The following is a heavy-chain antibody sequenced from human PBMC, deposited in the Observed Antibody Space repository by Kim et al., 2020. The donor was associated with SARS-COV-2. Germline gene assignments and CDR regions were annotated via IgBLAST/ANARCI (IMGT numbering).Heavy chain of an antibody. CDR1: GFTFSSYS. CDR3: ARGKDYDILTGYMGIRGRRGFDP. Sequence: GGSLRLSCAASGFTFSSYSMNWVRQAPGKGLEWVSSISSSSSYIYYADSVKGRFTISRDNAKNSLYLQMNSLRAEDTAVYYCARGKDYDILTGYMGIRGRRGFDPWGQGTLVTVSS. J-gene: IGHJ5*02. D-gene: IGHD3-9*01. CDR2: ISSSSSYI. V-gene: IGHV3-21*01.